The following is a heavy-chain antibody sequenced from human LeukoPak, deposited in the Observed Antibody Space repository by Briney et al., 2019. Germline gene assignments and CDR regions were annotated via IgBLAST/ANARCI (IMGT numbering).Heavy chain of an antibody. CDR2: IYYSGST. V-gene: IGHV4-59*11. D-gene: IGHD3-16*01. Sequence: PSETLTLTCTVSGGCISSHYWSWIRQPPGKGLEWIGYIYYSGSTNYNPSLKSRVTISVDTSKNQFSLKLSSVTAADTAVYYCARARRLGLGYYYYYMDVWGKGTTVTVSS. CDR1: GGCISSHY. CDR3: ARARRLGLGYYYYYMDV. J-gene: IGHJ6*03.